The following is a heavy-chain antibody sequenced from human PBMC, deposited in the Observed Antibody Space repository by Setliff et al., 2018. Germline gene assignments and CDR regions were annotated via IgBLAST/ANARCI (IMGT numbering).Heavy chain of an antibody. D-gene: IGHD6-13*01. CDR3: GRAGVAAADRKGLLDH. CDR1: GYTLSRHY. CDR2: INPGGGSA. J-gene: IGHJ4*02. Sequence: GAPVKVSCKATGYTLSRHYMHWVRQAPGQGLEWMGIINPGGGSASIVEKFQGRVTMTSDTSTSTVYLDLSGLTSEDTAVYYCGRAGVAAADRKGLLDHWGQGTLVTVSS. V-gene: IGHV1-46*01.